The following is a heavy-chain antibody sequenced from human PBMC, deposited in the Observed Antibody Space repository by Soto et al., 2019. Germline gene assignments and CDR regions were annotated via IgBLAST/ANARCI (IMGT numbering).Heavy chain of an antibody. CDR2: ISAYNGNP. J-gene: IGHJ3*02. CDR1: GYTFTSYG. D-gene: IGHD3-22*01. Sequence: QVQLVQSGAEVKKPGASVKVSCKASGYTFTSYGISWVRQAPGQGLEWMGWISAYNGNPNYAQKLQGRVTMTTNTATSTAYRERRSLRSDDTAVYYCARSAVYDSGANLLAAGRFDIWGQGTMVTVSS. V-gene: IGHV1-18*01. CDR3: ARSAVYDSGANLLAAGRFDI.